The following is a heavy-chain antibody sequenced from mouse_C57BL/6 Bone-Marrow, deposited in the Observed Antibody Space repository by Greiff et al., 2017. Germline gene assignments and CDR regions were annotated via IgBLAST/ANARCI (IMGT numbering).Heavy chain of an antibody. Sequence: QVHVKQSGAELVKPGASVKLSCKASGYTFTSYWMHWVKQRPGQGLEWIGMIHPNSGSTNYNEKFKSKATLTVDKSSSTAYMQLSSLTSEDSAVYYCARSNSGGDYWGQGTTLTVSS. V-gene: IGHV1-64*01. D-gene: IGHD4-1*01. CDR1: GYTFTSYW. CDR2: IHPNSGST. J-gene: IGHJ2*01. CDR3: ARSNSGGDY.